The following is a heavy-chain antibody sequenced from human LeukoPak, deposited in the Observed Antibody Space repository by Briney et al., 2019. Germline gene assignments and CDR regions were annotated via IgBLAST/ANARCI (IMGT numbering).Heavy chain of an antibody. V-gene: IGHV4-34*01. J-gene: IGHJ6*02. CDR2: INHSGST. Sequence: PSETLSLTCAVYGGSFSGYYWSWIRQPPGKGLEWIGEINHSGSTNYNPFLKSRVTISVDTSKNQFSLKLSSVTAADTAVYYCARGWRLGLVSYYYYGMDVWGQGTTVTVSS. CDR1: GGSFSGYY. D-gene: IGHD3-3*01. CDR3: ARGWRLGLVSYYYYGMDV.